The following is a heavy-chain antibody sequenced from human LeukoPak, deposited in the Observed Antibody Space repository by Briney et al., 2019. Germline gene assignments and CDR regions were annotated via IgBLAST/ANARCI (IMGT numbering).Heavy chain of an antibody. CDR2: IYYSGST. CDR1: GGSFSGYY. CDR3: ARDKTNYDILTGPGMDV. Sequence: SETLSLTCAVYGGSFSGYYWSWIRQHPGKGLEWIGYIYYSGSTYYNPSLKSRVTISVDTSKNQFSLKLSSVTAADTAVYYCARDKTNYDILTGPGMDVWGQGTTVTVSS. D-gene: IGHD3-9*01. V-gene: IGHV4-31*11. J-gene: IGHJ6*02.